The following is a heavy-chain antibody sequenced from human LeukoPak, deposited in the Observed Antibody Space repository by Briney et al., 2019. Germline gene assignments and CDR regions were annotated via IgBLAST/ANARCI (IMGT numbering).Heavy chain of an antibody. CDR2: ISSSSSYI. Sequence: AGGSLRLSCAASGFTFSSYSMNWVRQAPGKGLEWVSSISSSSSYIYYADSMKGRFTISRDNAKNSLYLQMNSLRAEDTAVYYCAREGPIAAAGTHDAFDIWGQGTMVTVSS. J-gene: IGHJ3*02. CDR3: AREGPIAAAGTHDAFDI. CDR1: GFTFSSYS. V-gene: IGHV3-21*01. D-gene: IGHD6-13*01.